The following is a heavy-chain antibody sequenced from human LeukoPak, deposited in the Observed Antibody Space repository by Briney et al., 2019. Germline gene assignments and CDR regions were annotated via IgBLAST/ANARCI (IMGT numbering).Heavy chain of an antibody. CDR1: GGSISSYY. CDR3: ARGDYDSSGYHFEDY. CDR2: IYTSGST. Sequence: SETLSLTCTVSGGSISSYYWSWIRQPAGKGLEWIGLIYTSGSTNYNPSLKSRVTMSVDTSKNQFSLKLSSVTAADTAVYYCARGDYDSSGYHFEDYWGQGTLVTVSS. J-gene: IGHJ4*02. D-gene: IGHD3-22*01. V-gene: IGHV4-4*07.